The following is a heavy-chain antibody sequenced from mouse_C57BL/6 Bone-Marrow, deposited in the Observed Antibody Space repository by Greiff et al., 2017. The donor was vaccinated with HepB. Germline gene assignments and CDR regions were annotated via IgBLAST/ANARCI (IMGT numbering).Heavy chain of an antibody. CDR1: GFSLSTFGMG. J-gene: IGHJ4*01. D-gene: IGHD1-1*01. CDR3: ARRTLYYGSSYDYAMDY. Sequence: ESGPGILQPSQTLSLTCSFSGFSLSTFGMGVGWIRQPSGKGLEWLAHIWWDDAKYYNPALKSRLTISKDTSKNQVFLKIANVDTADTATYYCARRTLYYGSSYDYAMDYWGQGTSVTVSS. V-gene: IGHV8-8*01. CDR2: IWWDDAK.